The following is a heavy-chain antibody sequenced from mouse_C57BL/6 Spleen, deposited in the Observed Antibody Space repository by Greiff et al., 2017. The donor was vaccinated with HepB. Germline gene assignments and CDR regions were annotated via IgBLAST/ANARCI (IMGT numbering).Heavy chain of an antibody. D-gene: IGHD2-4*01. CDR2: FYPGSGSI. CDR3: ARHEDYYDYDRDYAMDY. CDR1: GYTFTEYT. Sequence: QVQLQQSGAELVKPGASVKLSCKASGYTFTEYTIHWVKQRSGQGLEWIGWFYPGSGSIKYNEKFKDKATLTADKSSSTVYMELSRLTSEDSAVYFCARHEDYYDYDRDYAMDYWGQGTSVTVSS. J-gene: IGHJ4*01. V-gene: IGHV1-62-2*01.